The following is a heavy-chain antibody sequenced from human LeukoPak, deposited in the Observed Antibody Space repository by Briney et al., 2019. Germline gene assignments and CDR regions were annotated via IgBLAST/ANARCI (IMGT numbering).Heavy chain of an antibody. CDR1: GFTFSSYD. CDR2: IGTAGDS. V-gene: IGHV3-13*01. CDR3: ARVGYYYDSSGYYHYFDY. J-gene: IGHJ4*02. D-gene: IGHD3-22*01. Sequence: GGSLRLSCVASGFTFSSYDMHWVRQAAGKGLEWVSVIGTAGDSYYPGSVKGRFTISRENAKNSFYLQMNSLRAEDTAVYYCARVGYYYDSSGYYHYFDYWGQGTLVTVSS.